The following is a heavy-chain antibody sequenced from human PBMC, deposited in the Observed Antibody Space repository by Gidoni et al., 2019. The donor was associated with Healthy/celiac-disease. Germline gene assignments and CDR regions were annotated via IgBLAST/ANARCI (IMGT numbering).Heavy chain of an antibody. V-gene: IGHV4-31*03. CDR1: GGSTSSGGYY. Sequence: QVQLQESGPGLVKPSQPLSLPCTVSGGSTSSGGYYWGWIRQHPEKGLEWIRYSYYSGRTYYNPSIKSRVTISVDTSKSQFSRKRSAVTAADTAVCYCARESGYLYFDPWGQGTLVTVSS. J-gene: IGHJ5*02. CDR3: ARESGYLYFDP. CDR2: SYYSGRT. D-gene: IGHD6-13*01.